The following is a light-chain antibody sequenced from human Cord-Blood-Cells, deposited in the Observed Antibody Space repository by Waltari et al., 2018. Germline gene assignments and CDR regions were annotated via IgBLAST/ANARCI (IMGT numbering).Light chain of an antibody. V-gene: IGKV3-15*01. CDR2: CAS. Sequence: EIVMTQSPATLSVSPGERATLSCRASQSVSSNLAWYQQKTGQAPRLLIFCASTRSTGIPARFSGSGSWTEFTLTISSLQSEDFAVYYCQQYNNWPRGTFGQGTRLEIK. J-gene: IGKJ5*01. CDR1: QSVSSN. CDR3: QQYNNWPRGT.